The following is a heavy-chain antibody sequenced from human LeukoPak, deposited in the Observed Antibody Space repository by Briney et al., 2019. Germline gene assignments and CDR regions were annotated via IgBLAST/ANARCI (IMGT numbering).Heavy chain of an antibody. J-gene: IGHJ4*02. CDR2: ISPYNGNT. V-gene: IGHV1-18*01. CDR3: ATEGGWQPIDYGNHVY. D-gene: IGHD4-11*01. CDR1: GYTFTNYG. Sequence: ASVKVSCKASGYTFTNYGITWVRQAPGQGLEWMGWISPYNGNTNYPQKFQGRVTMTTDTSTSTAYMELRSLRSDDTALYYCATEGGWQPIDYGNHVYWGQGTLVTVSS.